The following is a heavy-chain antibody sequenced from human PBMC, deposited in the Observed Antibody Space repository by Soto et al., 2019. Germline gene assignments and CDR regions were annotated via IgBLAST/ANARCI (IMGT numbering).Heavy chain of an antibody. J-gene: IGHJ4*02. V-gene: IGHV3-21*01. CDR1: GFTFSSYS. CDR2: ISSNSSYI. D-gene: IGHD6-13*01. Sequence: GGSLRLSCAASGFTFSSYSMNWVRQAPGKGLEWVSSISSNSSYIYYADSVTGRFTISRDNAKNSLYLQMNSLRAEDAAVYYCARAGAAAGTGSLTIYCFDYWGQGTLVTVSS. CDR3: ARAGAAAGTGSLTIYCFDY.